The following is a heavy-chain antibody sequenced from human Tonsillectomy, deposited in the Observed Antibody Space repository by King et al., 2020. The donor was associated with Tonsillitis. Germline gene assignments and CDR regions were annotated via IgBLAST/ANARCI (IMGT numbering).Heavy chain of an antibody. CDR3: ARLEGGKTSGYSSGWYTF. V-gene: IGHV4-59*08. CDR1: GGSISIYY. CDR2: IYYSGST. Sequence: QLQESGPGLVKPSETLSLTCTVSGGSISIYYWSWIRQPPGKGLEWIGDIYYSGSTNYNPSLKSRVTISVDTSKNQFSLKLSSVTAADPAVYYCARLEGGKTSGYSSGWYTFWGQGTLVTVSS. D-gene: IGHD6-13*01. J-gene: IGHJ4*02.